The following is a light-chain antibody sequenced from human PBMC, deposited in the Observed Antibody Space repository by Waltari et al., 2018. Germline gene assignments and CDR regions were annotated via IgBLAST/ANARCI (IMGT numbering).Light chain of an antibody. V-gene: IGLV3-1*01. J-gene: IGLJ2*01. CDR2: QDS. CDR1: KLGDKY. Sequence: SYELTQPPSVSVSPGQTASITCSGDKLGDKYACWYQQKPGQSPVLVIYQDSKRPSGIPGRFSGSTSGKTATLTISGTQAMDEADYYCQAWDSSTHVVFGGGTKLTVL. CDR3: QAWDSSTHVV.